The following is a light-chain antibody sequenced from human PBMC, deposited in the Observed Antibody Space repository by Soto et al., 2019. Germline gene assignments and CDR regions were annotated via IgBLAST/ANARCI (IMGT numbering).Light chain of an antibody. J-gene: IGKJ1*01. V-gene: IGKV2-28*01. Sequence: DVVVTQSPLSLGVTHGEPASISCRSSQRLLYSDGDNYLDWYLQRPGQSPQLLIYLGSNRASGVPDRFSGSGSGTDFTLKISRVEAEDVGVYYCMQPLQSWTFGQGTKVDIK. CDR2: LGS. CDR1: QRLLYSDGDNY. CDR3: MQPLQSWT.